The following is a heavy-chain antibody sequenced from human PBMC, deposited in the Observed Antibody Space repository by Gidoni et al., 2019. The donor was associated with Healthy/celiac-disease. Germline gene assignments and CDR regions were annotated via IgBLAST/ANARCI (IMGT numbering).Heavy chain of an antibody. Sequence: QVQLVASGGGVVQPGRSLRLSCAASGFTFSRYGMHWVRQAPGKGLEWVAVIWYDGSNKYYADSVKGRFTISRDNSKNTLYLQMNSLRAEDTAVYYCARVGYDYGDYVDYHYYGMDVWGQGTTVTVSS. CDR1: GFTFSRYG. V-gene: IGHV3-33*01. CDR2: IWYDGSNK. CDR3: ARVGYDYGDYVDYHYYGMDV. J-gene: IGHJ6*02. D-gene: IGHD4-17*01.